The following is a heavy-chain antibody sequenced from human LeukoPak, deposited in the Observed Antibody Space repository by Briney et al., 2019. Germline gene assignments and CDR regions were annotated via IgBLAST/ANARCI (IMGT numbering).Heavy chain of an antibody. V-gene: IGHV3-23*01. CDR2: ISGSGGST. CDR1: GFTFSSDA. Sequence: PGGSLRLSCAASGFTFSSDAMSWVRQAPGKGLEWVSAISGSGGSTYYADSVKGRFTISRDNSKNTLYLQMNSLRAEDTAVYYCAKEPYYDFWSGYSNMYNWFDPWGQGTLVTVSS. D-gene: IGHD3-3*01. J-gene: IGHJ5*02. CDR3: AKEPYYDFWSGYSNMYNWFDP.